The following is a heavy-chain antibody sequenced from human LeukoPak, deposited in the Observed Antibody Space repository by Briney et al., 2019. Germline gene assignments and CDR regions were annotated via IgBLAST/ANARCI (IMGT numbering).Heavy chain of an antibody. CDR1: GGSISSSSYY. J-gene: IGHJ5*02. V-gene: IGHV4-39*07. Sequence: SETLSLTCTVSGGSISSSSYYWGWIRQPPGKGLEWIGSIYYSGSTYYNPSLKSRVTISVDTSKNQFSLKLSSVTAADTAVYYCARGRLRTSGSYLLGYWFDPWGQGTLVTVSS. CDR2: IYYSGST. D-gene: IGHD1-26*01. CDR3: ARGRLRTSGSYLLGYWFDP.